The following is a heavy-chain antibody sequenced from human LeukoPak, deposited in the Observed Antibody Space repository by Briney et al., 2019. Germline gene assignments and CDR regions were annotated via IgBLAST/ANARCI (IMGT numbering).Heavy chain of an antibody. Sequence: SETLSLICTVSGGSISSDYWWSWFRQSPGKGLEWIGEIYRSGGTNYNPSLKSRVTISVDKSKNQFSLKLTSVTAADTAVYYCARLYYYGSGMFSAFDIWGQGTVVTVSS. V-gene: IGHV4-4*02. CDR1: GGSISSDYW. J-gene: IGHJ3*02. CDR2: IYRSGGT. CDR3: ARLYYYGSGMFSAFDI. D-gene: IGHD3-10*01.